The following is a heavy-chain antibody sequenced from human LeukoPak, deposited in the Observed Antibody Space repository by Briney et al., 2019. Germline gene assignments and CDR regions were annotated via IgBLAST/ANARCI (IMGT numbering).Heavy chain of an antibody. CDR1: GFTVSSHY. D-gene: IGHD1-26*01. Sequence: GSLRLSCAATGFTVSSHYMSWVRQVPGKGLEGGSVIYSGGSTYYADSVKGRFTISRDNSKNTLYLQMNNLRAEDTAVYYCARGRPVGASTVEDYWGQGTLVTVSS. CDR3: ARGRPVGASTVEDY. J-gene: IGHJ4*02. V-gene: IGHV3-66*01. CDR2: IYSGGST.